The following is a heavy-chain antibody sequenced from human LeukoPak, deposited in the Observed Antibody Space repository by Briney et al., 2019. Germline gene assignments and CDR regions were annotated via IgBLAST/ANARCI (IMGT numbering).Heavy chain of an antibody. Sequence: PGGSLRLSCEASGFTFNTYGMHWVRQAPGKGLEWVAVMRSDGSDIYYADSVKGRFTISRDNSKNTLYLQMNSLRAEDTAVYHCARDQSPKWGSGERYFDYWGQGTLVTVSS. D-gene: IGHD7-27*01. J-gene: IGHJ4*02. CDR2: MRSDGSDI. CDR1: GFTFNTYG. V-gene: IGHV3-33*01. CDR3: ARDQSPKWGSGERYFDY.